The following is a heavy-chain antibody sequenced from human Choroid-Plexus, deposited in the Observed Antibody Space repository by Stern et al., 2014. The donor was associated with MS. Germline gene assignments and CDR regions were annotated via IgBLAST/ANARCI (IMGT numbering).Heavy chain of an antibody. J-gene: IGHJ1*01. CDR2: ISQEESSK. Sequence: DQLVESGGGVVQPGKSLRLSCAASGFTFKNYPMHWVRQAPGKGLEWVAGISQEESSKYYGGAVKGRFTITSNNSKNTVNVQTDGLRADATAIYYGVRVPGEGNSAEDFPHWGQGALVTVSS. D-gene: IGHD7-27*01. V-gene: IGHV3-30-3*01. CDR1: GFTFKNYP. CDR3: VRVPGEGNSAEDFPH.